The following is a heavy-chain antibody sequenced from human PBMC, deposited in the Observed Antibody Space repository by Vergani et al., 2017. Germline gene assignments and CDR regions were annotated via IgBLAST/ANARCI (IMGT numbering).Heavy chain of an antibody. CDR2: IHTSGST. V-gene: IGHV4-61*02. CDR3: ARHGGSGNYYHLFDS. CDR1: GGSINSHNYY. J-gene: IGHJ4*02. Sequence: QVQLQESGPGLVKPSQTLSLTCTVSGGSINSHNYYWSWIRQPAGKGLEWIGRIHTSGSTNYNPSHKSRATISTDTSENMISLSLTSVTAADTALYHCARHGGSGNYYHLFDSWGQGTLVIVSS. D-gene: IGHD3-3*01.